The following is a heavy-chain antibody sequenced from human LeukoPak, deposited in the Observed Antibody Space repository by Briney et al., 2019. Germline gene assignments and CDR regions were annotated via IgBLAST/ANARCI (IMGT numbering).Heavy chain of an antibody. V-gene: IGHV7-4-1*02. CDR2: INTNTGNP. J-gene: IGHJ4*02. D-gene: IGHD3-10*01. CDR3: ARDVPEYYYGSGSYYRGDFDY. CDR1: GYTFTSYA. Sequence: GASVKVSCKASGYTFTSYAMNWVRQAPGQGLEWMGWINTNTGNPTYAQGFTGRFVFSLDTSVSTAYLQISSLKAEDTAVYYCARDVPEYYYGSGSYYRGDFDYWGQGTLVTVSS.